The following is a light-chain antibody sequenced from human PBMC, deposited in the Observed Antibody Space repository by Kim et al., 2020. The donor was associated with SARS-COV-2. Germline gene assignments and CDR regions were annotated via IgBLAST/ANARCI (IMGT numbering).Light chain of an antibody. Sequence: AIQLTQSPTFLSASVGDRLTITCRASQGISSALAWYQQTPGKAPKLLISDASTLEGGVPSRFSGSGSGTDFTLIISSLQPEDFATYYCQHFSEYPLTFGGGTKVDIK. CDR1: QGISSA. CDR2: DAS. CDR3: QHFSEYPLT. J-gene: IGKJ4*01. V-gene: IGKV1D-13*01.